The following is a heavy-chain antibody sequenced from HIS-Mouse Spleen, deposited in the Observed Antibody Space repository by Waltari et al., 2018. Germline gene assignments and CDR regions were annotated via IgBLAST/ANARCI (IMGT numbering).Heavy chain of an antibody. CDR1: GGSNSSRSYY. CDR3: ARDYGDNWFDP. V-gene: IGHV4-39*07. CDR2: IDYSGST. Sequence: QLQLQESGPGLVKPSETLSLPCTVSGGSNSSRSYYWGWIRQPPGKGLEWIGSIDYSGSTYYNPSLKSRVTISVDTSKNQFSLKLSSVTAADTAVYYCARDYGDNWFDPWGQGTLVTVSS. J-gene: IGHJ5*02. D-gene: IGHD4-17*01.